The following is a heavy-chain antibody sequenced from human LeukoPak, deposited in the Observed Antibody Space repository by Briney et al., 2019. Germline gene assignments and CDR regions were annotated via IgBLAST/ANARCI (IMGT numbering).Heavy chain of an antibody. CDR1: GFTFSDYW. D-gene: IGHD2-15*01. CDR2: INQDGSEK. CDR3: ARVEGHCSGGSCYNYYFDL. J-gene: IGHJ2*01. V-gene: IGHV3-7*02. Sequence: GGSLRLSCAASGFTFSDYWMSWVRQPPGKGLEWVANINQDGSEKFYVDSVKGRFTVSRDNAKNSLYLQMNSLRAEDTAVYYCARVEGHCSGGSCYNYYFDLWGRGTLVTVSS.